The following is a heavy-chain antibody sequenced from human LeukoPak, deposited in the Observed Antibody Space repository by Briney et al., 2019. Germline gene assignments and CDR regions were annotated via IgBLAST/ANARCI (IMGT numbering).Heavy chain of an antibody. CDR3: ARVGVVPAAISPYYYDMDV. J-gene: IGHJ6*04. V-gene: IGHV3-74*01. CDR1: GFTFSSYW. Sequence: PGGSLRLSCAASGFTFSSYWMHWVRQAPGKGLVWVSRINSDGSSTSYADSVKGRFTISRDNAKNTLYLQMNSLRAEDTAVYYCARVGVVPAAISPYYYDMDVWGKGTTVTVSS. D-gene: IGHD2-2*01. CDR2: INSDGSST.